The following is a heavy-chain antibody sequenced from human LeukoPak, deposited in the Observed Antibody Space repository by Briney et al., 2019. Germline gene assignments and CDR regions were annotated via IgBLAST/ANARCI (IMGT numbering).Heavy chain of an antibody. J-gene: IGHJ6*03. CDR2: IYYSGST. V-gene: IGHV4-59*01. CDR3: ASSYYYGSGSYYYMDV. CDR1: GSSISSYY. D-gene: IGHD3-10*01. Sequence: SETLSLTCTVSGSSISSYYWSWIRQPPGKGLEWIGYIYYSGSTNYNPSLKSRVTISVDTSKNQFSLKLSSVTAADTAVYYCASSYYYGSGSYYYMDVWGKGTTVTISS.